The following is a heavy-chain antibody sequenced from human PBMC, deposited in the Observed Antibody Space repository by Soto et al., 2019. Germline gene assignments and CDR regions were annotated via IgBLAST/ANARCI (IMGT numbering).Heavy chain of an antibody. V-gene: IGHV1-46*03. CDR1: EHTFSSYY. J-gene: IGHJ4*02. Sequence: GASVQVSCKASEHTFSSYYLHWVRQAPGQGLEWMGMIHPSGGGATYAQKFLGRVTMTRDTSTSTVFMELSSLRSEDTAIYYCSRGGHITVVTASFDFWGQGTLVTVSS. D-gene: IGHD2-21*02. CDR2: IHPSGGGA. CDR3: SRGGHITVVTASFDF.